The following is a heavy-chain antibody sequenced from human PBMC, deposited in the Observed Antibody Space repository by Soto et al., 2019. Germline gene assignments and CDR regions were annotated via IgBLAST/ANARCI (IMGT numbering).Heavy chain of an antibody. CDR3: ARDALAIKYMWFEP. J-gene: IGHJ5*02. CDR1: GFILSDYH. Sequence: GGSLRLSCAASGFILSDYHMSWIRQAPGKGLEWISYITSRGETTYYADSVKGRFTISRDNAMNSLYLQMDSLRADDTAIYYCARDALAIKYMWFEPWGQGTLVTVS. D-gene: IGHD3-3*02. CDR2: ITSRGETT. V-gene: IGHV3-11*01.